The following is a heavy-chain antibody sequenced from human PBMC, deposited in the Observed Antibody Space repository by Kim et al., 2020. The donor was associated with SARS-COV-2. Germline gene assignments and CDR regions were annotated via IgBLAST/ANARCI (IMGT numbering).Heavy chain of an antibody. D-gene: IGHD6-19*01. Sequence: GGSLRLSCAASGFIFDDYCMSWVRQAPGKGLEWVSGVNKNGGYTAYGDAVKGRFTISRDNGKNSLNLQMNSLRPEDTALYHCVRGYMAVAIDLWGRGTLVTVSS. J-gene: IGHJ5*02. CDR3: VRGYMAVAIDL. V-gene: IGHV3-20*01. CDR1: GFIFDDYC. CDR2: VNKNGGYT.